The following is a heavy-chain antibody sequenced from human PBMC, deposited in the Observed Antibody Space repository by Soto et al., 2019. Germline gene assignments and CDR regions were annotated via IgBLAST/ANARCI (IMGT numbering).Heavy chain of an antibody. V-gene: IGHV1-8*02. CDR3: ARGRDPKFDAFDI. CDR2: MNPNSGNT. Sequence: ASVKVSCKASGYTFTSCGINWLLQATGQGLEWMGWMNPNSGNTGYAQKFQGRVTMTRNTSISTAYMELSSLRSEDTAVYYCARGRDPKFDAFDIWGQGTMVTVSS. J-gene: IGHJ3*02. CDR1: GYTFTSCG.